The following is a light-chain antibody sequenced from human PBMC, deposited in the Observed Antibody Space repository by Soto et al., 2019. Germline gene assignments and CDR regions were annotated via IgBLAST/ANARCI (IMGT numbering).Light chain of an antibody. CDR1: QSVTSNY. V-gene: IGKV3-20*01. CDR3: QQYASSPWT. J-gene: IGKJ1*01. Sequence: EIVLTQSPGTLSLSPGERATLSCRASQSVTSNYLAWYQQKPGQAPSLLIYGASARAAGIPDRFSGSGTGTDFALTISGLEPEDFAVYFRQQYASSPWTFGQGTKVEIK. CDR2: GAS.